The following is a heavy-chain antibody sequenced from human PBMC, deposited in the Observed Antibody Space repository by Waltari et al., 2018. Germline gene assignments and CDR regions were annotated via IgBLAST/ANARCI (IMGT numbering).Heavy chain of an antibody. V-gene: IGHV1-3*01. CDR2: INAGNGNK. Sequence: QVQLVQSGAEVKKPGASVTVSCKASGYTFTSYAMHWVRQAPGQRLERMGWINAGNGNKKYSQKFQGRVTITRDTSASTADRELSSRRFEDTAVYYCARRPSNWYFDLWGRGTLVTVSS. CDR3: ARRPSNWYFDL. J-gene: IGHJ2*01. CDR1: GYTFTSYA.